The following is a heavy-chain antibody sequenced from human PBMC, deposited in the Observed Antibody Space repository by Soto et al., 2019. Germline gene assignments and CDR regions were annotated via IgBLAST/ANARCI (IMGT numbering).Heavy chain of an antibody. CDR2: IYYSGST. J-gene: IGHJ6*03. CDR1: GGSISSSSYY. D-gene: IGHD2-2*01. V-gene: IGHV4-39*07. Sequence: SETLSLTCTVSGGSISSSSYYWGWIRQPPGKGLEWIGSIYYSGSTYYNPSLKSRVTISVDTSKNHVSLRLSSVTASGTAVSSYASDSYCSSARRYHEAYYMDVWGQGTPVTVSS. CDR3: ASDSYCSSARRYHEAYYMDV.